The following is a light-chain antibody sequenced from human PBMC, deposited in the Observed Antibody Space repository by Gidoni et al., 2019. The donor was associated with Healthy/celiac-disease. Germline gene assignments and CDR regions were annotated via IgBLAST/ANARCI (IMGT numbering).Light chain of an antibody. CDR3: QQSYSTPIT. J-gene: IGKJ5*01. Sequence: ITCRASQSISSYLNWYQQKPGKAPKLLIYDASSLQSGVPSRFSGSGSGRDFTITISSLQPEDFATYYCQQSYSTPITVGQGTRLEIK. V-gene: IGKV1-39*01. CDR1: QSISSY. CDR2: DAS.